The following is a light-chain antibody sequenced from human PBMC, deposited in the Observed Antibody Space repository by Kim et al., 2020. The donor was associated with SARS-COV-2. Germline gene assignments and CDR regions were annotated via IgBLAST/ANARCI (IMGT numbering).Light chain of an antibody. J-gene: IGKJ4*01. Sequence: ASVGDRVTITCRASQSVISYLNWYQQKPGKAPKLLIYAASSLQSVVPSRFSGSVSGTDFTLTISSLQPEDFATYYCQQSYITPLTFGGGTKVDIK. CDR2: AAS. CDR3: QQSYITPLT. CDR1: QSVISY. V-gene: IGKV1-39*01.